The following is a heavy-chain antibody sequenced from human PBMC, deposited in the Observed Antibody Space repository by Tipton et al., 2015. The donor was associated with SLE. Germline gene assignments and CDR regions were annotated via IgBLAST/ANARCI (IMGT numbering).Heavy chain of an antibody. Sequence: LRLSCAVYGGSFSGYYWSWIRQPPGKGLEWIGEINHSGSTNYNPSLKSRVTISVDTSKNQFSLKLSSVTAADTALYYCARYTVEDAFDIWGQGTMVTVSS. V-gene: IGHV4-34*01. CDR1: GGSFSGYY. D-gene: IGHD4-23*01. J-gene: IGHJ3*02. CDR3: ARYTVEDAFDI. CDR2: INHSGST.